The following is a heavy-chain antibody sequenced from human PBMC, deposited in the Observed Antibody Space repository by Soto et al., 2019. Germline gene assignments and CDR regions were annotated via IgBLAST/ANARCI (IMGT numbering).Heavy chain of an antibody. CDR2: ISGSGGST. D-gene: IGHD2-15*01. CDR1: GFTFSSYA. V-gene: IGHV3-23*01. J-gene: IGHJ4*02. CDR3: AKGGATVVAARWSCCDD. Sequence: PGGSLRLSCAASGFTFSSYAMSWVRQAPGKGLEWVSVISGSGGSTYYADSVKGRFTNSRDNSKNTPYLQMNSLRAEDTAVYYCAKGGATVVAARWSCCDDWGQPTLVTLSS.